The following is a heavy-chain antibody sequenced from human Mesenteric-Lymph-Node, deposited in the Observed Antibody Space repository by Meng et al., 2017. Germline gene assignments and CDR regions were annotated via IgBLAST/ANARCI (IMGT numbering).Heavy chain of an antibody. CDR1: GFTFSDYY. Sequence: GGSLRLSCAASGFTFSDYYMSWIRQAPGKGLEWVSYISSSGSTIYYADSVKGRFTISRDNAKNSLYLQMNSLRAEDTAVYYCARVWLRSTPFYYYYYGMDVWGQGTTVTVSS. D-gene: IGHD3-9*01. V-gene: IGHV3-11*04. CDR3: ARVWLRSTPFYYYYYGMDV. J-gene: IGHJ6*02. CDR2: ISSSGSTI.